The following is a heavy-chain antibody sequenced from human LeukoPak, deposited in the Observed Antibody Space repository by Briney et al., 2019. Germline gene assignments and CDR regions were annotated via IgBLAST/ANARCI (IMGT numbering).Heavy chain of an antibody. J-gene: IGHJ5*02. D-gene: IGHD6-19*01. Sequence: GGSLRLSCAASGWTFDDYTMSWVRQAPGKGLEWVAKMKEDGSDIHYVDSGRGRFSISRDNAKDSLYLQMHSLRVDDTAVYYCARGGAVAGRFDPWGQGTQVTVSS. CDR3: ARGGAVAGRFDP. CDR2: MKEDGSDI. CDR1: GWTFDDYT. V-gene: IGHV3-7*01.